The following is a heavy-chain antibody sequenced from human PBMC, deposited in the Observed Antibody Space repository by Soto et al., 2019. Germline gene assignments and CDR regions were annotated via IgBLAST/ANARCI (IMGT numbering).Heavy chain of an antibody. J-gene: IGHJ4*02. V-gene: IGHV1-2*02. D-gene: IGHD2-21*01. CDR3: ARDIGGVSGIDY. CDR2: INPNNGDT. Sequence: EASVKVSCKASGYTFTGYYIQWVRQAPGRGLEWMAWINPNNGDTNYAQKFEGRVTVTRDTSITTAFMELSSLRSDDSAIYYCARDIGGVSGIDYWGQGTPVTVSS. CDR1: GYTFTGYY.